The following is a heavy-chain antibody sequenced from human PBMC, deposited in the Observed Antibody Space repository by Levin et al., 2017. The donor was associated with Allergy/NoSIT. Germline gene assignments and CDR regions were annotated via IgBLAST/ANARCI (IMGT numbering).Heavy chain of an antibody. CDR1: GFTFGDYA. V-gene: IGHV3-49*04. CDR3: ARGGPPNYDYNWGSYRDGYFDY. CDR2: IRNKAHGGTT. J-gene: IGHJ4*02. Sequence: AGGSLRLSCTGSGFTFGDYAMSWVRQAPGKGLEWVGFIRNKAHGGTTEYAASVKGRLTIPRDDFKSIAYLQMNSLKTEDTAVYFCARGGPPNYDYNWGSYRDGYFDYWGQGTLVTVSS. D-gene: IGHD3-16*02.